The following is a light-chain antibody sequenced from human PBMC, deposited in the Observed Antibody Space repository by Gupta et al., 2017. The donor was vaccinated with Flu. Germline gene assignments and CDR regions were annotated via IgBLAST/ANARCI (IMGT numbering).Light chain of an antibody. CDR3: SSFTTSSTLV. Sequence: QSALTQPASVSGSPRQSITISCTGTSSDVGGYNYVSWYQQHPGKVPKLMIYEVSNRPPGVSDRFSASKSGNTASLTISGRQAEDEADYYCSSFTTSSTLVFGGGTKVFVL. CDR2: EVS. CDR1: SSDVGGYNY. J-gene: IGLJ3*02. V-gene: IGLV2-14*03.